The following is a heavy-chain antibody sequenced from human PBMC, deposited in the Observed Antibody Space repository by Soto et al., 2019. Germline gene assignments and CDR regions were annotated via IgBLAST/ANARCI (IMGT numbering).Heavy chain of an antibody. J-gene: IGHJ6*02. V-gene: IGHV3-33*01. CDR2: IWYGGSNK. Sequence: PGGCLRIAGAAVGVTFSSSALAGFGQAPGKGLEWVALIWYGGSNKYYAASVNGRFTISRDNSKHTLYLQMSSLRAEDTAVYYCARDRGDSSGYYSDYGMDVWGQGTTVTVSS. CDR1: GVTFSSSA. CDR3: ARDRGDSSGYYSDYGMDV. D-gene: IGHD3-22*01.